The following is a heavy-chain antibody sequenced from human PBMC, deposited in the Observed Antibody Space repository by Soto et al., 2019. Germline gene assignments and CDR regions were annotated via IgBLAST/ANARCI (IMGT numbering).Heavy chain of an antibody. J-gene: IGHJ3*02. V-gene: IGHV3-30-3*01. CDR3: ARPNYYDSSGYYIRGAFDI. Sequence: PGGSLRLSCAASGFTFSSYAMHWVRQAPGKGLEWVAVISYDGSNKYYADSVKGRFTISRDNSKNTLYLQMNSLRAEDTAVYYCARPNYYDSSGYYIRGAFDIWGQGTMVTVSS. CDR2: ISYDGSNK. D-gene: IGHD3-22*01. CDR1: GFTFSSYA.